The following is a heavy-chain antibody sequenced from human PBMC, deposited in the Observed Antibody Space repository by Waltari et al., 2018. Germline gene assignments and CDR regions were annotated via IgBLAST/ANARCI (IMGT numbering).Heavy chain of an antibody. Sequence: QVQLVQSGAEVKKPGSSVTVSCKALGGIFSRYASSRWRQPPGQVLEWMGRIIPILGIANYAQKFQGRVTITADKSTSTAYMELSSLRSEDTAVYYCARDQCSGGSCYRTNYYYGMDVWGQGTTVTVSS. CDR3: ARDQCSGGSCYRTNYYYGMDV. CDR2: IIPILGIA. V-gene: IGHV1-69*04. CDR1: GGIFSRYA. D-gene: IGHD2-15*01. J-gene: IGHJ6*02.